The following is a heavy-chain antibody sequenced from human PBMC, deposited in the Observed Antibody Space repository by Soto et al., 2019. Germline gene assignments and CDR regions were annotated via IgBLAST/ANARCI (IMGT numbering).Heavy chain of an antibody. J-gene: IGHJ4*02. Sequence: ASVPVSCKASGYTFTGYYMHWVRQAPGQGLEWMGWINPNSGGTNYAQKFQGWVTMTRDTSISTAYMELSRLRSDDTAVYYCARSIAAPYYFDYWGQGTLVTVSS. CDR3: ARSIAAPYYFDY. V-gene: IGHV1-2*04. CDR2: INPNSGGT. CDR1: GYTFTGYY. D-gene: IGHD6-6*01.